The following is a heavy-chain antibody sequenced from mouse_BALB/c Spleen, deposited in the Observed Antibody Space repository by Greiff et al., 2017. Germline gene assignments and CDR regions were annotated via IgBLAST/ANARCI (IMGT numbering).Heavy chain of an antibody. J-gene: IGHJ4*01. CDR1: GYSITSDYA. CDR2: ISYSGST. V-gene: IGHV3-2*02. CDR3: AREGYDYNMDY. D-gene: IGHD2-4*01. Sequence: ESGPGLVKPSQSLSLTCTVTGYSITSDYAWHWIRQFPGNKLEWMGYISYSGSTSYNPSLKSRISITRDTSKNQFFLQLNSVTTEDTATYYCAREGYDYNMDYWGQGTSVTVSS.